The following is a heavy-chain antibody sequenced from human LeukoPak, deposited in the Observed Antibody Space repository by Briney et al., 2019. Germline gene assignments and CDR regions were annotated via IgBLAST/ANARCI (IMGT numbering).Heavy chain of an antibody. D-gene: IGHD1-7*01. Sequence: PSETLSLTCTVSGGSISSGGYYWSWIRQHPGEGLEWIGYIYYSGSTYYNPSLKSRVTISVDTSKNQFSLKLSSVTAADTAVYYCARCITGTASYDYWGQGTLVPVSS. V-gene: IGHV4-31*03. CDR2: IYYSGST. CDR3: ARCITGTASYDY. CDR1: GGSISSGGYY. J-gene: IGHJ4*02.